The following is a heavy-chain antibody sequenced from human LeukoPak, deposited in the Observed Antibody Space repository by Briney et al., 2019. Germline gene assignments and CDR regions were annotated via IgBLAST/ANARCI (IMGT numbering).Heavy chain of an antibody. D-gene: IGHD2-15*01. J-gene: IGHJ4*02. Sequence: VSGPTLVKPTQTLTLTCTFSGFSLSTSGVGVGWIRQPPGKALEWLALIYWDDDKRYSPSLKSRLTITKDTSKNQVVLTVTNMDPVDTATYYCAHSQSTKYCSGGSCFKDGFDYWGQGTLVTVSS. V-gene: IGHV2-5*02. CDR1: GFSLSTSGVG. CDR2: IYWDDDK. CDR3: AHSQSTKYCSGGSCFKDGFDY.